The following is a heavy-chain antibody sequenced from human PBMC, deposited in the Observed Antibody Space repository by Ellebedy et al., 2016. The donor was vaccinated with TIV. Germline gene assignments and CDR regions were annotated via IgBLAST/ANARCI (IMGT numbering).Heavy chain of an antibody. J-gene: IGHJ4*01. CDR3: ARLGGPYDSTGYYHTY. CDR2: IYSGGST. CDR1: GFTVSSNY. V-gene: IGHV3-66*04. Sequence: PGGSLRLSCAASGFTVSSNYLSWVRQAPGKGLEWVSVIYSGGSTYYADSVKGRLTISRDNSKNTLYLQMNSLRVEDTAVYFCARLGGPYDSTGYYHTYWGQGTQVTVSS. D-gene: IGHD3-22*01.